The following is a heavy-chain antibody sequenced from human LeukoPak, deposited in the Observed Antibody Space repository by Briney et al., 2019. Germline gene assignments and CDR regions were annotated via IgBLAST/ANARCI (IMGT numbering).Heavy chain of an antibody. Sequence: ASVKVSCKASGCTFSSYAISWVRQAPGQGLEWMGIINPRGGSASYAQKFQGRVTMTRDTSTSTVYMELSSLRSADTALYYCAREIGPIQLHLWGSAFDYWGQGSLVTVSS. D-gene: IGHD5-18*01. CDR3: AREIGPIQLHLWGSAFDY. CDR2: INPRGGSA. CDR1: GCTFSSYA. V-gene: IGHV1-46*01. J-gene: IGHJ4*02.